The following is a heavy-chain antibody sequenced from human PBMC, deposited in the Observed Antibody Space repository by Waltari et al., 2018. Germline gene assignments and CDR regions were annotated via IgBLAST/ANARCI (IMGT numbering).Heavy chain of an antibody. CDR1: GYTFTSYD. J-gene: IGHJ6*02. V-gene: IGHV1-8*01. Sequence: QVQLVQSGAEVKKPGASVKVSCKASGYTFTSYDINWVRQATGQGLEWMGWMNPTSGNTGYAQKFQGRVTMTRNTSISTAYMELSSLRSEDTAVYYCARQTTGNPGHGMDVWGQGTTVTVSS. CDR3: ARQTTGNPGHGMDV. D-gene: IGHD4-17*01. CDR2: MNPTSGNT.